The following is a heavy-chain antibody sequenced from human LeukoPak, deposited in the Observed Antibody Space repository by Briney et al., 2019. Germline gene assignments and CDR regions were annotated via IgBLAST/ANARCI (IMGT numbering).Heavy chain of an antibody. CDR1: GGSISSYY. V-gene: IGHV4-4*07. J-gene: IGHJ5*02. CDR2: IYTSGST. CDR3: ARDILGYCSSTSCPTRWFDP. D-gene: IGHD2-2*01. Sequence: KSSETLSLTCTVSGGSISSYYWSWIRQPAGKELEWIGRIYTSGSTNYNPSLKSRVTMSVDTSKNQFSLKLSSVTAADTAVYYCARDILGYCSSTSCPTRWFDPWGQGTLVTVSS.